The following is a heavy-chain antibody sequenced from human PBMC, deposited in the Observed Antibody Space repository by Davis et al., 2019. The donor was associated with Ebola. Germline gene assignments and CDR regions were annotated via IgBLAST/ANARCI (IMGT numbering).Heavy chain of an antibody. CDR1: GFTFSNFY. V-gene: IGHV3-7*01. D-gene: IGHD2/OR15-2a*01. J-gene: IGHJ4*02. CDR2: IKEDGSEK. CDR3: ARHGRLYYFDY. Sequence: GESLKISCAASGFTFSNFYMRWVRQAPGKGLEWVGKIKEDGSEKFYLESVKGRFTISRDNAKCSLYLQVNSLRVEDTAVYYCARHGRLYYFDYWCQETLVTVSS.